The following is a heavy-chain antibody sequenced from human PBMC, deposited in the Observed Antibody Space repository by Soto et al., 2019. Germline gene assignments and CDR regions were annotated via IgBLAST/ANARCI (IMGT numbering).Heavy chain of an antibody. CDR3: ARQGIKRGFGPGAFDI. J-gene: IGHJ3*02. V-gene: IGHV4-39*01. Sequence: QLQLQESGPGLVKPSETLSLTCSVSGDSLSSSYYYWGWIRQPPGERLEVIASVDYTGSAYYSPSVRSRVAISVDTSNNDFSLKVDSVSAADTALYYCARQGIKRGFGPGAFDIWGQGKRVIVSS. CDR1: GDSLSSSYYY. CDR2: VDYTGSA. D-gene: IGHD1-20*01.